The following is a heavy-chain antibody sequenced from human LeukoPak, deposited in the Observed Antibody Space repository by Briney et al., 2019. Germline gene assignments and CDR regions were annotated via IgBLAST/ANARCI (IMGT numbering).Heavy chain of an antibody. CDR2: IIPIFGTA. D-gene: IGHD1-14*01. J-gene: IGHJ4*02. CDR1: GGTFSSYA. V-gene: IGHV1-69*05. CDR3: TWNWNHGRFDY. Sequence: ASVKVSCKASGGTFSSYATSWVRQAPGQGLEWIGRIIPIFGTANYAQKFQGRVTITTDESTSTAYMELSSLRSEDTAVYYCTWNWNHGRFDYWGQGTLVTVSS.